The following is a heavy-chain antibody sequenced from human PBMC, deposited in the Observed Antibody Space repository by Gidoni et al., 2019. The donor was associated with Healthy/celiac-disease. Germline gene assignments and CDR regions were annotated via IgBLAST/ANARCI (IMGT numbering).Heavy chain of an antibody. J-gene: IGHJ4*02. D-gene: IGHD6-6*01. CDR2: IYYSGST. CDR3: ARGGAARD. V-gene: IGHV4-59*01. Sequence: QVQLQESGPGMVKPSATLSLTRTVSGGSISSYYWSWIRQPPGKGLEWIGYIYYSGSTNYNPSLKSRVTISVDTSKNQFSLKLSSVTAADTAVYYCARGGAARDWGQGTLVTVSS. CDR1: GGSISSYY.